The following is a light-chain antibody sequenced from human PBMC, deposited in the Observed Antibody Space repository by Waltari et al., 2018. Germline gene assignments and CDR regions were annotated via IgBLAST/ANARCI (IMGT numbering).Light chain of an antibody. V-gene: IGLV2-14*01. J-gene: IGLJ1*01. CDR3: SSYTSSSTLV. Sequence: QSALTQPASVSGSPGQSITISCTGTSSXVGGYNYVSWYQQHPGKAPKLMIYEVSNRPAGVSNRFSGSKSGNTASLTISGLQAEDEADYYCSSYTSSSTLVFGTGTKVTVL. CDR1: SSXVGGYNY. CDR2: EVS.